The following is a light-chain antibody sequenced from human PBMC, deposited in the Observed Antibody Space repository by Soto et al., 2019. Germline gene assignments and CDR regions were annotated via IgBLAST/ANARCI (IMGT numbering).Light chain of an antibody. CDR1: SSDVGGYHY. Sequence: QSALTQPASVSGSPGQTITISCTGTSSDVGGYHYVSWYQHHPGKAPKLMIYEVSNRPSGVSNRFSGSKSANTASLTISGLQAEDEAEYYCSSYTESITLLFGGGTKVTVL. V-gene: IGLV2-14*01. CDR2: EVS. CDR3: SSYTESITLL. J-gene: IGLJ2*01.